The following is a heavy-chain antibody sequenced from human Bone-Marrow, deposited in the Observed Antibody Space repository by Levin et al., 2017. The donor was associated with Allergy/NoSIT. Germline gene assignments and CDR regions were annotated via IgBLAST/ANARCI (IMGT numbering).Heavy chain of an antibody. D-gene: IGHD2-15*01. Sequence: GSLRLSCTVSGGSISSYYWSWIRQPPGKGLEWIGYIYYSGSTNYNPSLKSRVTISVDTSKNQFSLKLSSVTAADTAVYYCAREVWYCSGGSCYVNWFDPWGQGTLVTVSS. V-gene: IGHV4-59*01. J-gene: IGHJ5*02. CDR3: AREVWYCSGGSCYVNWFDP. CDR1: GGSISSYY. CDR2: IYYSGST.